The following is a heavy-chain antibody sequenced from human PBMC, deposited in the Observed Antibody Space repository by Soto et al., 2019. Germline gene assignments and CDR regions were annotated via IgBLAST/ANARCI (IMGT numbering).Heavy chain of an antibody. Sequence: QVQLVQSGAEVKKPGSSVKVSCKASGGTFSSYAISWVRQAPGQGLEWMGGIIPIFGTANYAQKFQGRVTITADESTSTADMELSSLRSEDTAVYYCAREYSYGYGWVWFDPWGQGTLVTVSS. CDR3: AREYSYGYGWVWFDP. CDR2: IIPIFGTA. CDR1: GGTFSSYA. D-gene: IGHD5-18*01. V-gene: IGHV1-69*12. J-gene: IGHJ5*02.